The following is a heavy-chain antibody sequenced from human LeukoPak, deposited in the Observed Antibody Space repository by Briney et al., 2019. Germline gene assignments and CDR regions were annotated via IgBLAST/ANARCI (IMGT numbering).Heavy chain of an antibody. CDR3: ARDLYPGY. D-gene: IGHD3-16*01. CDR1: GFTFSSYG. V-gene: IGHV3-48*01. Sequence: PGGSLRLSCVASGFTFSSYGMHWVRQAPGKGLEWVSYISSSSSTIHYVDSVKGRFTISRDDAKNSLYLQMNNLRAEDTAVYYCARDLYPGYWGQGTLVTVSS. CDR2: ISSSSSTI. J-gene: IGHJ4*02.